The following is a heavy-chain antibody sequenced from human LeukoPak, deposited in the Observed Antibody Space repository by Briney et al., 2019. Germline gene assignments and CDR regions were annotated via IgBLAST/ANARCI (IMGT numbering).Heavy chain of an antibody. CDR1: GFTFSSYA. CDR3: ARHVVAVGFDY. CDR2: FSGSGGGT. D-gene: IGHD3-22*01. V-gene: IGHV3-21*01. Sequence: GRSLRLSCAASGFTFSSYAMHWVRQAPGKGLEGVSSFSGSGGGTYYADSVKGRFTISRDNAKNSLYLQMNSLRAEDTAVYYCARHVVAVGFDYWGQGTLVTVSS. J-gene: IGHJ4*02.